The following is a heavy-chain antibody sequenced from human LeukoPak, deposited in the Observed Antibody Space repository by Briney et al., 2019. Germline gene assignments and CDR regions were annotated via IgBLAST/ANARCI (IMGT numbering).Heavy chain of an antibody. CDR3: AKAASKRTDYGDYAFYYYMDV. J-gene: IGHJ6*03. Sequence: GGSLRLSCAASGFTFSSYAMHWVRQAPGKGLEWVAVISYDGSNKYYADSVKGRFTISRDDSKNTLYLQMNSLRAEDTAVYYCAKAASKRTDYGDYAFYYYMDVWGKGITVTISS. V-gene: IGHV3-30*04. D-gene: IGHD4-17*01. CDR2: ISYDGSNK. CDR1: GFTFSSYA.